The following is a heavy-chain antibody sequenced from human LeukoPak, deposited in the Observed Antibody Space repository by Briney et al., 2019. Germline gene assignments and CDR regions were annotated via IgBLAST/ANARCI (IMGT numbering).Heavy chain of an antibody. Sequence: PSETLSLTCAVYGGSFSGYYWSWIRQPPGKGLEWIGYIYHTGNSDYNPSLKSRATISLDTSKNQFSLKLTSVTAADTAVYFCARHPFSSPFDYWGQGTLVTVSS. V-gene: IGHV4-59*08. CDR3: ARHPFSSPFDY. CDR1: GGSFSGYY. J-gene: IGHJ4*02. CDR2: IYHTGNS. D-gene: IGHD2/OR15-2a*01.